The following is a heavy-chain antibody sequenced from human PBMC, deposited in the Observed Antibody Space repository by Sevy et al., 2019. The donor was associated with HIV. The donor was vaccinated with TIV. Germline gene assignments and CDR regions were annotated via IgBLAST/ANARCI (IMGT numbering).Heavy chain of an antibody. CDR1: GFTVSSNY. V-gene: IGHV3-53*01. CDR3: ARDRDSGFLGYSYGRYYYGMDV. Sequence: GGSLRLSCAASGFTVSSNYMSWVRQAPGKGLEWVSVIYSGGRTYYADSGKGRFNISRDNSKNTLYLQMNSLRAGDTAVYYCARDRDSGFLGYSYGRYYYGMDVWGQGTTVTVSS. CDR2: IYSGGRT. J-gene: IGHJ6*02. D-gene: IGHD5-18*01.